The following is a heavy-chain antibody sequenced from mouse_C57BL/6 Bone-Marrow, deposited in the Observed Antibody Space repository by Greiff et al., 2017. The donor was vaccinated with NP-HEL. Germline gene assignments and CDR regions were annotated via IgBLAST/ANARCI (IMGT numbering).Heavy chain of an antibody. CDR2: IDPSDSYT. CDR3: ARGVYSIHWYFDV. D-gene: IGHD2-5*01. J-gene: IGHJ1*03. Sequence: QVQLQQPGAELVMPGASVKLSCKASGYTFTSYWMHWVKQRPGQGLEWIGEIDPSDSYTNYNQKFKGKSTLTVDKSSSTAYMQLSSLTSEDSAVDYCARGVYSIHWYFDVWGTGTTVTVSS. CDR1: GYTFTSYW. V-gene: IGHV1-69*01.